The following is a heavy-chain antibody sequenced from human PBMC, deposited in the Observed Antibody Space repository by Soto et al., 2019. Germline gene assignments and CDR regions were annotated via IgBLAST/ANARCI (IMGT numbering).Heavy chain of an antibody. CDR2: VNNDGTDT. D-gene: IGHD6-13*01. CDR3: ARGGLQHALDV. CDR1: GFTFSNYW. Sequence: EVQLVESGGGLVQPGGSLRLSCATSGFTFSNYWMYWVRQAPGKGLVWVSRVNNDGTDTTHADSVKGRFTISRDNAENTLYLQMNSLRAEDTAVYYCARGGLQHALDVWGQGSTVTVSS. V-gene: IGHV3-74*03. J-gene: IGHJ6*02.